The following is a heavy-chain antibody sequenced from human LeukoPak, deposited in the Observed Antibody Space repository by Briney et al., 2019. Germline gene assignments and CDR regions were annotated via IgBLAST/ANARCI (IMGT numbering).Heavy chain of an antibody. CDR3: AGEDIVVVPAAVPAEDYYYYVDV. D-gene: IGHD2-2*01. Sequence: SVKVSCKASGGTFSSYAISWVRQAPGQGLEWMGGIIPIFGTANYAQKFQGRVTITTDESTSTAYMELSSLRSEDTAVYYCAGEDIVVVPAAVPAEDYYYYVDVWGKGTTVTVSS. CDR2: IIPIFGTA. V-gene: IGHV1-69*05. CDR1: GGTFSSYA. J-gene: IGHJ6*03.